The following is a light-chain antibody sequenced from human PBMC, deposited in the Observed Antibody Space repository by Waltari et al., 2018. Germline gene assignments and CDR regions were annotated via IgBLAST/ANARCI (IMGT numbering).Light chain of an antibody. CDR1: QRVLYSSNNKNY. Sequence: DIVMTQSPDSLAVSLGERATINCKSSQRVLYSSNNKNYLSWYQQKPRHPPKLLIYWASTRESGVPDRFSGGGSGTDFTLTISSLQAEDVAVYYCQQYYTTPLTFGPGTKVDIK. CDR3: QQYYTTPLT. J-gene: IGKJ3*01. V-gene: IGKV4-1*01. CDR2: WAS.